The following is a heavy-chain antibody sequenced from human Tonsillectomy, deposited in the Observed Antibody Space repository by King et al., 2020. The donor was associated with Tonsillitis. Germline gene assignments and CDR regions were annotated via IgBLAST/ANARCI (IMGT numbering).Heavy chain of an antibody. CDR3: ARGYSYGAVKVIDH. Sequence: VQLVESGAEVKKPGESLKISCEASGYIFSSYWIGWVRQRTGKGLEWMGILYPDDSEIRYSPSFQGQVTISADNFIRTAYLQWSSLKASDTAIYYCARGYSYGAVKVIDHWGQGSRVTVXS. J-gene: IGHJ4*02. CDR2: LYPDDSEI. CDR1: GYIFSSYW. D-gene: IGHD5-18*01. V-gene: IGHV5-51*01.